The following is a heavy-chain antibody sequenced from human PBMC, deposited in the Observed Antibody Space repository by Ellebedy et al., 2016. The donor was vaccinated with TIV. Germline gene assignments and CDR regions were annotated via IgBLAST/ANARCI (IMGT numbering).Heavy chain of an antibody. J-gene: IGHJ6*02. CDR3: VRQRVGGSFLWDV. Sequence: GESLKISCAVFGASFSDSTLTWVRQAPGKGLEWVASISTTNSYIFYTDSVKGRFTISRDTANISLVLQMNSLRTEDTAVYYCVRQRVGGSFLWDVWGRGTTVTVSS. CDR2: ISTTNSYI. CDR1: GASFSDST. D-gene: IGHD2-15*01. V-gene: IGHV3-21*06.